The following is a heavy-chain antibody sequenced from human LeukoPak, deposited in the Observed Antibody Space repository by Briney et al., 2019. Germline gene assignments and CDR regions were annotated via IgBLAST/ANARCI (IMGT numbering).Heavy chain of an antibody. V-gene: IGHV4-31*03. Sequence: SETLSLTCTVSGGSISSGDYYWSWIRRHPVKGLEWLGNIYYTGTTYYNPSLRSRLTISRDTSKNQFSLKLTSVTAADTAVYYCAKALDPWGQGTLVTVSS. CDR3: AKALDP. J-gene: IGHJ5*02. D-gene: IGHD1-1*01. CDR1: GGSISSGDYY. CDR2: IYYTGTT.